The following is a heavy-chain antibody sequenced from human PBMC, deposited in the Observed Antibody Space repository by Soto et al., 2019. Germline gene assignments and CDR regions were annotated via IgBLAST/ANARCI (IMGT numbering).Heavy chain of an antibody. CDR1: GGSISSGGYY. V-gene: IGHV4-31*03. D-gene: IGHD3-22*01. J-gene: IGHJ4*01. CDR2: FYYGGST. Sequence: PSETLSLTCTVSGGSISSGGYYWSWIRQHPGKGLEWIGYFYYGGSTYYNPSLKSRATISGDTSKNQFSLKLSSVTAADTAVYYCARGGYYYENSGQNAYDYWGQGILVTVSS. CDR3: ARGGYYYENSGQNAYDY.